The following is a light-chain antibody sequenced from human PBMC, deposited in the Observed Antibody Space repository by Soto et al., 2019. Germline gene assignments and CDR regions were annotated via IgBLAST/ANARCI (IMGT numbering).Light chain of an antibody. V-gene: IGLV2-14*01. J-gene: IGLJ1*01. Sequence: QSVLTQPASVSGSPGQSITISCTGTSTDVGDSNHVSWYQHHPGKAPKLIIYEVSYRPSRVSNRFSGSKSAYTASLTISGLQAEDEADYYCNSQTTSGIRVFGTGTKLTVL. CDR3: NSQTTSGIRV. CDR2: EVS. CDR1: STDVGDSNH.